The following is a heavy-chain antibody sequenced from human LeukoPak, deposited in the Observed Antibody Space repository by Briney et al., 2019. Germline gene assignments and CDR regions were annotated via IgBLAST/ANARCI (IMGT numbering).Heavy chain of an antibody. CDR2: INPNSGGT. J-gene: IGHJ6*04. Sequence: ASVKVSCKASGYSFTAYYMHWVRQAPGQGLEWMGWINPNSGGTNYAQKFQGWVTMTRDTSISTAYMELSRLRSDDTAMCYCARDGGYCSGGSCYSASGYYYGMDVWGKGTTVTVSS. CDR1: GYSFTAYY. CDR3: ARDGGYCSGGSCYSASGYYYGMDV. V-gene: IGHV1-2*04. D-gene: IGHD2-15*01.